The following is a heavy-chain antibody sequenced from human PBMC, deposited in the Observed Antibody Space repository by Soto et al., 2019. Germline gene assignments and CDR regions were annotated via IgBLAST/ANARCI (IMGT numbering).Heavy chain of an antibody. V-gene: IGHV1-8*01. CDR1: GYTFTSYD. CDR2: MNPNSGNT. J-gene: IGHJ5*02. Sequence: ASVKVSCKASGYTFTSYDINWVRQATGQGLEWMGWMNPNSGNTGYAQKFQGRVTMTRYTSISTAYMELSSLRSEDTAVYYCARSGQVGNWFDPWGQGTLVTVSS. CDR3: ARSGQVGNWFDP. D-gene: IGHD3-3*01.